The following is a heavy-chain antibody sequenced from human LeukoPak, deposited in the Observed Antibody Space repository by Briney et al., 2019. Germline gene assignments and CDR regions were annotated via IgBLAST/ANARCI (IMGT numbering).Heavy chain of an antibody. CDR1: GYTFTGYY. CDR3: ARTFILTGYYLDY. D-gene: IGHD3-9*01. J-gene: IGHJ4*02. CDR2: INPNSGGT. V-gene: IGHV1-2*02. Sequence: ASVKVSCKASGYTFTGYYMHWVRQAPGQGLEWMGWINPNSGGTNCAQKFQGRVTMTRDTSISTAYMELSRLRSDDTAVYYCARTFILTGYYLDYWDQGTLVTVSS.